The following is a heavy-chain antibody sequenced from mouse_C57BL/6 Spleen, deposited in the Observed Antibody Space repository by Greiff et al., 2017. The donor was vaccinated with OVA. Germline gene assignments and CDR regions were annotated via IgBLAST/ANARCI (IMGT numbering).Heavy chain of an antibody. CDR2: IHPNSGST. Sequence: QVQLQQSGAELVKPGASVKLSCKASGYTFTSYWMHWVKQRPGQGLEWIGMIHPNSGSTNYNEKFKSKATLTVDKSSSTAYMQLSSLTSADSAVYYCARYWDYFDYWGQGTTLTVSS. J-gene: IGHJ2*01. V-gene: IGHV1-64*01. CDR1: GYTFTSYW. CDR3: ARYWDYFDY. D-gene: IGHD4-1*01.